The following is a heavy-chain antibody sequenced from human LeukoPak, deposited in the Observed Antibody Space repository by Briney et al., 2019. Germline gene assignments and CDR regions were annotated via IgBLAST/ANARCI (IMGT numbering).Heavy chain of an antibody. CDR3: ASLWGPMIVVVIR. V-gene: IGHV3-30-3*01. D-gene: IGHD3-22*01. J-gene: IGHJ1*01. Sequence: GGSLRLSCAASGFTFSSSAMSWVRQAPGKGLEWVAVISYDGSNKYYADSVKGRFTISRDNSKNTLYLQMNSLRAEDTAVYYCASLWGPMIVVVIRWGQGTLVTVSS. CDR2: ISYDGSNK. CDR1: GFTFSSSA.